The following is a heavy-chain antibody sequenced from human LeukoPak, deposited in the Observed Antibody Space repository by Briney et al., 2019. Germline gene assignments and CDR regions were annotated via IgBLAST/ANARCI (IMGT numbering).Heavy chain of an antibody. CDR1: GFTFSSYS. CDR2: ISSSSSTI. CDR3: ARVPSSTNRYYYYYMDV. D-gene: IGHD2-2*01. Sequence: PGGSLRLSCAASGFTFSSYSMNWVRQAPGKGLEWVSYISSSSSTIYYADSVKGRFTISRDNAKNSLYLQMNSLRAEDTAVYYCARVPSSTNRYYYYYMDVCGKGTTVTVSS. J-gene: IGHJ6*03. V-gene: IGHV3-48*01.